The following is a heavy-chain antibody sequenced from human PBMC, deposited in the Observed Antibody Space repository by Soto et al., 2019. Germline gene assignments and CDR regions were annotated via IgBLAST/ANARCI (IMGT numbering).Heavy chain of an antibody. D-gene: IGHD1-26*01. V-gene: IGHV3-23*01. CDR3: AKGDVGATFYFDY. Sequence: EVQLLESGGGLVQPGGSLRLSCAASGFTFSTYAMTWVRQAPGKGLEWVSAISISGGSTYYADSVKGRFTISRDNSKNTLDLQMNSLRAEDTAVYYCAKGDVGATFYFDYWGQGTLVTVSS. J-gene: IGHJ4*02. CDR2: ISISGGST. CDR1: GFTFSTYA.